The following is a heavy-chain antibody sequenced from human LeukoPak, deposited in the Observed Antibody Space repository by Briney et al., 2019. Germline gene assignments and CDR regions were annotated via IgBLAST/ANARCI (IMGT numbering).Heavy chain of an antibody. J-gene: IGHJ4*02. CDR3: ARERKKVATDY. CDR1: GFTFSTSW. CDR2: IGQDGSEK. V-gene: IGHV3-7*01. Sequence: PGGSLRLSCAASGFTFSTSWMSWVRQAPGKGLEWVANIGQDGSEKNHVDSVKGRFTISRDNAKNSLFLQMNSLRVEDTAVYYCARERKKVATDYWGQSTLVTFSS. D-gene: IGHD2-15*01.